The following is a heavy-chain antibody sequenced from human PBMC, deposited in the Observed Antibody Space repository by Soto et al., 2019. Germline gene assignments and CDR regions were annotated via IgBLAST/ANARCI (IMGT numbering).Heavy chain of an antibody. V-gene: IGHV1-69*13. CDR1: GYTFTSYG. CDR3: ARVPDY. D-gene: IGHD2-2*01. Sequence: ASVKVSCKAFGYTFTSYGISWVRQAPGQGLEWMGGIIPIFGTANYAQKFQGRVTITADESTSTAYMELSSLRSEDTAVYYCARVPDYWGQGILVTVSS. CDR2: IIPIFGTA. J-gene: IGHJ4*02.